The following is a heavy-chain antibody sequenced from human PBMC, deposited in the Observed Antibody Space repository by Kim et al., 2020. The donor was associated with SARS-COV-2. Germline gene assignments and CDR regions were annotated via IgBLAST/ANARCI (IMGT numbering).Heavy chain of an antibody. CDR1: GYSFTSYG. V-gene: IGHV1-18*01. CDR3: AKYITRGGMDV. Sequence: ASVKVSCKASGYSFTSYGISWVRQAPGQGLEWMGWISAYNGDTNYAQKFQGRVTMTTDTSTSTAYMELRSLRSDDTAVYYCAKYITRGGMDVWGQGTTVIVSS. J-gene: IGHJ6*02. CDR2: ISAYNGDT. D-gene: IGHD3-3*01.